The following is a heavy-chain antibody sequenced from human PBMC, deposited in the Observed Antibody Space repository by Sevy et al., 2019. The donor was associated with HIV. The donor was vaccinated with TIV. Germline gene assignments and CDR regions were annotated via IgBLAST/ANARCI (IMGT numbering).Heavy chain of an antibody. Sequence: GSLRLSCAASGFTFSYSGMHWVRQAPGKGLEWPTFMQFDGSSQYYADSVKGRFPILRDNSKNTLYLQMNSLRGDDTAVYYCAKNTAAVGVGGFDYWGQGALVTVSS. CDR2: MQFDGSSQ. V-gene: IGHV3-30*02. CDR1: GFTFSYSG. J-gene: IGHJ4*02. CDR3: AKNTAAVGVGGFDY. D-gene: IGHD2-8*01.